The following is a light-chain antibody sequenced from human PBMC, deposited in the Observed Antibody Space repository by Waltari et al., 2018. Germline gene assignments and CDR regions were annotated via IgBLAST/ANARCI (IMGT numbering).Light chain of an antibody. CDR1: QSLVQSDVNSY. V-gene: IGKV2-30*02. Sequence: DVVMTQSPLSLPVTLGQTASTPCRSSQSLVQSDVNSYLHWFQQKPGQSPRRLIYKVSNRRTGVPYRFSGSGSGTDFTLKISRVEAEDFGIYYCLQHTRCPYTFGGGTKVEIK. J-gene: IGKJ4*01. CDR3: LQHTRCPYT. CDR2: KVS.